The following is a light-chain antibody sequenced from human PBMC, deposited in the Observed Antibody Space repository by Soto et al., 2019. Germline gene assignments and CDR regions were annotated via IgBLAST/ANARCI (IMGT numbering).Light chain of an antibody. J-gene: IGLJ1*01. CDR2: RND. CDR3: SSYTSSITLEYV. V-gene: IGLV1-47*01. Sequence: QSVLTQPPSASGTPGQRVTMSCSGSRSNIGNNFVSWYQQVPGMAPKLLIYRNDQRPSGVPDRFSGSKSAPSASLAITGLRSEDEADYYCSSYTSSITLEYVFGTGTKVTVL. CDR1: RSNIGNNF.